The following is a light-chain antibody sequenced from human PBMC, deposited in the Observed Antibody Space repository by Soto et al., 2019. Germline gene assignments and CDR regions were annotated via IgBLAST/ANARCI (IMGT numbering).Light chain of an antibody. CDR1: SSDVGVHNF. CDR2: GVT. V-gene: IGLV2-14*01. Sequence: QSALTQPASVSGSPGQSISISCTGSSSDVGVHNFVSWYQHHPGKAPKVLIDGVTNRPSGVSNRFSGSKSGNTASLTISGLQAEDEADYYCCSYTPAYTWVFGGGTKLTVL. J-gene: IGLJ3*02. CDR3: CSYTPAYTWV.